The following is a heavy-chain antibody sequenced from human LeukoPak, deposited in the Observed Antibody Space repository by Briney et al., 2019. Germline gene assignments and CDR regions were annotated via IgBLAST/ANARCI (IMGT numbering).Heavy chain of an antibody. CDR3: AKEDLGHYDILTGSPLG. CDR2: IRYDGSNK. J-gene: IGHJ3*01. Sequence: PGGSLGLSCAASGFTFSSYGMHWVRQAPGKGLEWVAFIRYDGSNKYYADSVKGRFTISRDNSKNTLYLQMNSLRAEDTAVYYCAKEDLGHYDILTGSPLGWGQGTMVTVSS. V-gene: IGHV3-30*02. D-gene: IGHD3-9*01. CDR1: GFTFSSYG.